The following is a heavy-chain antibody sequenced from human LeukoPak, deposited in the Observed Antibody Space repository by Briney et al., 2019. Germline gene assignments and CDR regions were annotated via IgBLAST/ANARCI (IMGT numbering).Heavy chain of an antibody. D-gene: IGHD3-22*01. CDR2: FDPEDGET. CDR1: GYTLTELS. CDR3: RVYYYDSSGYYPFDY. Sequence: ASVKVSCKVSGYTLTELSMHWVRQAPGKGLEWMGGFDPEDGETIYAQKFQGRVTMTEDTSTDTAHMELSSLRSEDTAVYYCRVYYYDSSGYYPFDYWGQGTLVTVSS. J-gene: IGHJ4*02. V-gene: IGHV1-24*01.